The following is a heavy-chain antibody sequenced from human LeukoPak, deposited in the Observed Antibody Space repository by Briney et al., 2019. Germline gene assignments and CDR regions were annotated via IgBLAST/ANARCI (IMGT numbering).Heavy chain of an antibody. J-gene: IGHJ4*02. CDR2: INHSGST. V-gene: IGHV4-34*01. CDR1: GGSFSGYY. D-gene: IGHD3/OR15-3a*01. CDR3: ARQTGSGLFTLP. Sequence: SETLSLTCAVYGGSFSGYYWSWIRQPPGKGLEWIGEINHSGSTNYNPSLKSRVTISVDTSKNQISLRLTSVTATDTAMYYCARQTGSGLFTLPGGQGTLVTVSS.